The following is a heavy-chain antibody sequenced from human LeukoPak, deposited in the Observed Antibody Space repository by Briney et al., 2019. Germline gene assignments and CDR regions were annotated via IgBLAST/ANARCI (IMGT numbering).Heavy chain of an antibody. Sequence: PSETLSLTCTVSGGSISSGGYYWSWIRQPPGKGLEWIGYIYHSGSTYYNPSLKSRVTISVDRSKNQFSLKLSSVTAADTAVYYCASGNRPGGWGITGTTYFDYWGQGTLVTVSS. J-gene: IGHJ4*02. CDR2: IYHSGST. CDR1: GGSISSGGYY. D-gene: IGHD1-7*01. CDR3: ASGNRPGGWGITGTTYFDY. V-gene: IGHV4-30-2*01.